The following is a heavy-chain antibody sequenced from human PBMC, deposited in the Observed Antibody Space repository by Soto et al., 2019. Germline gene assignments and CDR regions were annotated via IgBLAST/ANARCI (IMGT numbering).Heavy chain of an antibody. CDR2: ISYDGSNK. CDR1: GFTFSSYV. D-gene: IGHD3-10*01. V-gene: IGHV3-30*18. J-gene: IGHJ4*02. CDR3: AKDRGLDYGSWCYYCFDY. Sequence: QVQLVESGGGVVQPGRALRLSCAASGFTFSSYVMHWVRQAPGKGLEWVAVISYDGSNKYYADSVKGRFTISRDNSKNKLYLQMNSLRAEDTAVYYCAKDRGLDYGSWCYYCFDYWGQGTLVTVSS.